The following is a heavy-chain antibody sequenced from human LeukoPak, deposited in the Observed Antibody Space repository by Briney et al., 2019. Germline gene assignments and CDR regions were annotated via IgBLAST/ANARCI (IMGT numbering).Heavy chain of an antibody. Sequence: PGGSLRLSCTASGFIFSNHGMNWVRQAPGKGLEWISYISSTSADIYYVDSVKGRFTISRDNAKNSLYLQMNSLRAEDTAIHYCARRGPYFDYWGQGILVTVSS. V-gene: IGHV3-21*05. J-gene: IGHJ4*02. D-gene: IGHD3-10*01. CDR3: ARRGPYFDY. CDR1: GFIFSNHG. CDR2: ISSTSADI.